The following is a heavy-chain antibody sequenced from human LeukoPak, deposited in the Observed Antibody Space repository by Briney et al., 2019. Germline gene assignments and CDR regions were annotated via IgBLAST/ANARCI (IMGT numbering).Heavy chain of an antibody. V-gene: IGHV1-69*06. J-gene: IGHJ4*02. CDR2: IIPIFGTA. D-gene: IGHD6-19*01. Sequence: SVKVSCKAFGGTFSSYAISWVRQAPGQGLEWMGGIIPIFGTANYAQKFQGRVTITADKSTSTAYMELSSLRSEDTAVYYCAIAVAGTGHFDYWGQGTLVTVSS. CDR3: AIAVAGTGHFDY. CDR1: GGTFSSYA.